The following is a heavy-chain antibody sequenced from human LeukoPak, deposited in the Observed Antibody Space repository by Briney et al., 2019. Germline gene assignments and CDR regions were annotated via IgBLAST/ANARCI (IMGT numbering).Heavy chain of an antibody. CDR2: IYSKTDGGTT. Sequence: GGSLRLSCAASGFTFSNAWMSWVRQAPGKGLEWVGRIYSKTDGGTTDYAAPVKGRFSISRDDSKNTLYLQMNSLKTKDTGVYYCTTVASGYGYVNYWGQGTLVTVSS. D-gene: IGHD3-16*01. CDR3: TTVASGYGYVNY. J-gene: IGHJ4*02. V-gene: IGHV3-15*01. CDR1: GFTFSNAW.